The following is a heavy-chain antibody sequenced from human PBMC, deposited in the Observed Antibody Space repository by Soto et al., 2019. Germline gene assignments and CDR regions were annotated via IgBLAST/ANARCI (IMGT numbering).Heavy chain of an antibody. CDR2: IYNNGRT. V-gene: IGHV4-59*02. Sequence: SETLSLTCSVSGGSVYDFYWNWLRQTPGKGLEWIGNIYNNGRTNYNPSLKNRVTISIETSKNQFSLHLSSVTTADTAMYFCARGHGIYVRFDSWGQGTMVTVYS. D-gene: IGHD3-10*02. CDR3: ARGHGIYVRFDS. J-gene: IGHJ4*02. CDR1: GGSVYDFY.